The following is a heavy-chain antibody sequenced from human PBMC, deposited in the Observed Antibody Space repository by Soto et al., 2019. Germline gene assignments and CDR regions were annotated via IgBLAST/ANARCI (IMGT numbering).Heavy chain of an antibody. CDR1: GGTFSSYT. J-gene: IGHJ1*01. CDR3: ARAPLLRYEYFQH. Sequence: SGKVSCKASGGTFSSYTISWVRQAPGQGLEWMGRIIPILGIANYAQKFQGRVTITADKSTSTAYMELSSLRSEDTAVYYCARAPLLRYEYFQHWGQGTLVTVSS. D-gene: IGHD4-17*01. CDR2: IIPILGIA. V-gene: IGHV1-69*02.